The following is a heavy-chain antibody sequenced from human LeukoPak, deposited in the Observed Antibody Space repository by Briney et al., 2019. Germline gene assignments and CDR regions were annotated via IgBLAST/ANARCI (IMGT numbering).Heavy chain of an antibody. CDR2: INPDGRDT. D-gene: IGHD2-21*02. Sequence: PSGGSLRLSCVVSGFTFNRCWMNWVRQAGGKGREWVAHINPDGRDTYYVDSVKGRFTISRDNAQNSMYLQMNSLRVEDTAVYYCTSWGDTTAEYFQRWGQGTLVTVSS. CDR1: GFTFNRCW. J-gene: IGHJ1*01. CDR3: TSWGDTTAEYFQR. V-gene: IGHV3-7*01.